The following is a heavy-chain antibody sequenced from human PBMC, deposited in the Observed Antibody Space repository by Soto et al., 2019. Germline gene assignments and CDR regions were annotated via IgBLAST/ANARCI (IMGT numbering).Heavy chain of an antibody. J-gene: IGHJ4*02. V-gene: IGHV3-64*02. CDR2: ISDNGGTT. D-gene: IGHD4-17*01. CDR3: ARGPSTVATWLDY. Sequence: EVQLVESGEGLVQPGGSLRLSCAASGFTFSNYAMHWVRQAPGKGLEYVSAISDNGGTTYYADSVKGRFTISRDNSKNTLYIQMGSLRAEDLAVYYCARGPSTVATWLDYWGQGTLSPSPQ. CDR1: GFTFSNYA.